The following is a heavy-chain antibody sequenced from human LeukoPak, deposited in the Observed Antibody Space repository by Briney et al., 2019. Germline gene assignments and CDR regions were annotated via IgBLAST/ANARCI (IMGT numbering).Heavy chain of an antibody. V-gene: IGHV4-4*09. CDR1: GGSISSYY. CDR2: IYTSGST. CDR3: ATQLYSSGWYYFDY. Sequence: SETLSLTCAVYGGSISSYYWSWIRQPPGKGLEWIGYIYTSGSTNYNPSLKSRVTISVDTSKNQFSLKLSSVTAADTAVYYCATQLYSSGWYYFDYWGQGTLVTVSS. J-gene: IGHJ4*02. D-gene: IGHD6-19*01.